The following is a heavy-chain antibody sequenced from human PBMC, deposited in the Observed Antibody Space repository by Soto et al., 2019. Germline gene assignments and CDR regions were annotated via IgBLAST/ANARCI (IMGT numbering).Heavy chain of an antibody. Sequence: GGSLRLSCAASGFTFSSYSMDWARQAPGKGLEWVSSISSSSSYIYYADSVKGRFTISRDNAKNSLYLQMNSLRAEDTAVYYCARVVGGVLTVALLLAYGMDVWGQGTTVTVSS. CDR2: ISSSSSYI. J-gene: IGHJ6*02. D-gene: IGHD3-9*01. V-gene: IGHV3-21*01. CDR1: GFTFSSYS. CDR3: ARVVGGVLTVALLLAYGMDV.